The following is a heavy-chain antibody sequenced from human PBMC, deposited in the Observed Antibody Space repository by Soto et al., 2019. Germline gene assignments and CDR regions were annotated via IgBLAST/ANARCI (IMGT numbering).Heavy chain of an antibody. CDR2: IYHSGST. CDR1: GGSISSGGYS. Sequence: QLQLQESGSGLVKPSQTLSLTCAVSGGSISSGGYSWSWIRQPPGKGLEWIGYIYHSGSTYYNPSLKSRVTISVDRSKNQFSLKLSSVTAADTAVYYCARGDYGDQLPTIYFDYWGQGTLVTVSS. J-gene: IGHJ4*02. CDR3: ARGDYGDQLPTIYFDY. D-gene: IGHD4-17*01. V-gene: IGHV4-30-2*01.